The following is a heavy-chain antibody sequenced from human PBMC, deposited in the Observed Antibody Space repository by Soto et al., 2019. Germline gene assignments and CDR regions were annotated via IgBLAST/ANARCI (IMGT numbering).Heavy chain of an antibody. D-gene: IGHD4-17*01. Sequence: GSLRRSCAASGFTFSSYAMSWVRQAPGKGLEWVSAISGSGGSTYYADSVKGRFTISRDNSKNTLYLQMNSLRAEDTALYYCAKAPLRPYYFDYWGPGTMVTVSS. CDR2: ISGSGGST. J-gene: IGHJ4*02. V-gene: IGHV3-23*01. CDR3: AKAPLRPYYFDY. CDR1: GFTFSSYA.